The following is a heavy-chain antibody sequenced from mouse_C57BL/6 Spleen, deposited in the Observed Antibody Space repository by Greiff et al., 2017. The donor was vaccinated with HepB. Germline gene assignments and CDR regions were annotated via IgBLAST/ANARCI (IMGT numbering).Heavy chain of an antibody. CDR3: SRVDYDYDRAYYFDY. Sequence: EVQLQQSGPELVKPGASVKISCKASGYTFTDYYMNWVKQSHGKSLEWIGDINPNNGGTSYNQKFKGKATLTVDKSSSTAYMELRSLTSEDSAVYYWSRVDYDYDRAYYFDYWGQGTTLTVSS. D-gene: IGHD2-4*01. CDR2: INPNNGGT. V-gene: IGHV1-26*01. J-gene: IGHJ2*01. CDR1: GYTFTDYY.